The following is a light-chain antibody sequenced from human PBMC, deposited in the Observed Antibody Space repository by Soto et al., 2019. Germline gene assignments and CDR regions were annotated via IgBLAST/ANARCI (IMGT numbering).Light chain of an antibody. CDR2: GVS. CDR3: SSYTGSITTHV. CDR1: ITDIGAYNY. V-gene: IGLV2-14*01. Sequence: RTKPDCWSVSPGKAITISKTGTITDIGAYNYVSWYQQHPGKAPKLLIYGVSSRPSGVSNRFSGSKSGNAAYLTISGPQADDEAEYYCSSYTGSITTHVFGTGTSVTVL. J-gene: IGLJ1*01.